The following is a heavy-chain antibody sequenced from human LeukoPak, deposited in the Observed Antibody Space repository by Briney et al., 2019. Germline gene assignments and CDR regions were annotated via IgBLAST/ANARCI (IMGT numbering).Heavy chain of an antibody. CDR1: GGTFSSYT. J-gene: IGHJ4*02. D-gene: IGHD1-26*01. CDR3: ALLSGSYFIYYFDY. V-gene: IGHV1-69*02. Sequence: GASVRVSCKASGGTFSSYTISWVRQAPGQGLEWRGRIIPILGIANYAQKFQGRGTITADKSTSTAYMELSSLRSEDTAVYYCALLSGSYFIYYFDYWGQGTLVTVSS. CDR2: IIPILGIA.